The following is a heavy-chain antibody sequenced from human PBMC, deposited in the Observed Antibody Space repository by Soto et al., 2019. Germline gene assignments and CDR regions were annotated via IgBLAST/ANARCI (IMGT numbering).Heavy chain of an antibody. Sequence: GASVKVSCKASGYTFASYGISWVRQAPGQGLEWMGWISAYNGNTNDARKLQGRVTMTTDTSTSTAYMELRSLRSDDTAVYYCARDRRNIAAARHDAFDFWAQGTIVTGSS. D-gene: IGHD6-13*01. J-gene: IGHJ3*01. CDR1: GYTFASYG. CDR2: ISAYNGNT. V-gene: IGHV1-18*01. CDR3: ARDRRNIAAARHDAFDF.